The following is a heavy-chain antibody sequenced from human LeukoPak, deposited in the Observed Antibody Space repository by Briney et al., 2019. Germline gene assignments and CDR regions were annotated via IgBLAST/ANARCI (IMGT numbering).Heavy chain of an antibody. J-gene: IGHJ4*02. CDR3: ARDLAFGGVIVSLGD. V-gene: IGHV3-23*01. Sequence: GGSLRLSCAASGFTFSSYATSWVRQAPGKGLEWVSAISGSGGSTYYADSVKGRFTISRDNSKNTLYLQMNSLRAEDTAVYYCARDLAFGGVIVSLGDWGQGTLVTVSS. D-gene: IGHD3-16*02. CDR1: GFTFSSYA. CDR2: ISGSGGST.